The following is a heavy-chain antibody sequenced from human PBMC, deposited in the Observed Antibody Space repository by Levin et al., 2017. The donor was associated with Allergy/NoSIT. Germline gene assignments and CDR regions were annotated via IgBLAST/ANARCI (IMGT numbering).Heavy chain of an antibody. CDR3: AHRLSTAAGTLTFDP. J-gene: IGHJ5*02. Sequence: SGPTLVKPTQTLTLTCTFSGFSLSTSGVGVGWIRQPPGKALEWLALIYWDDDKRYSPSLKSRLTITKDTSKNQVVLTMTNMDPVDTATYYCAHRLSTAAGTLTFDPWGQGTLVTVSS. V-gene: IGHV2-5*02. CDR2: IYWDDDK. CDR1: GFSLSTSGVG. D-gene: IGHD6-13*01.